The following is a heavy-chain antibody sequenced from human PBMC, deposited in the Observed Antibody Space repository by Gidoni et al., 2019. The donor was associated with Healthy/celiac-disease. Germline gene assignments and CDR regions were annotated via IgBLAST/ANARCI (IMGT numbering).Heavy chain of an antibody. CDR1: GDTVTGSY. CDR3: AMGFYDFWSGYHLLDY. Sequence: QVQLVQSGAAVKKPGASVKVSCKAPGDTVTGSYMKWVRQARGQGREWMGWINPNSGGTTYAQKFQGRVTMTRDTSISSAYMELSRLRSDDTAVYYCAMGFYDFWSGYHLLDYWGQGTLVTVSS. CDR2: INPNSGGT. V-gene: IGHV1-2*02. J-gene: IGHJ4*02. D-gene: IGHD3-3*01.